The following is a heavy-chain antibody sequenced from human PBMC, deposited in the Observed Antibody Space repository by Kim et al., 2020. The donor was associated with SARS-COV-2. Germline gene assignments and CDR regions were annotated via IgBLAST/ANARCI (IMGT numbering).Heavy chain of an antibody. V-gene: IGHV4-34*01. CDR3: ARGTREWSVDY. Sequence: SETLSLTCAVYGGSFSGYYWSWIRQPPGKGLEWIGEINHSGSTNYNPSLKSRVTISVDTSKNQFSLKLSSVTAADTAVYYCARGTREWSVDYWGQGTLVTVSS. CDR2: INHSGST. D-gene: IGHD3-3*01. J-gene: IGHJ4*02. CDR1: GGSFSGYY.